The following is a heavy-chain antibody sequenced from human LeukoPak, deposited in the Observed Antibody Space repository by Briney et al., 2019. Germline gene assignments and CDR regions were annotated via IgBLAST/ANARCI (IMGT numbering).Heavy chain of an antibody. J-gene: IGHJ4*02. V-gene: IGHV3-33*08. D-gene: IGHD5-12*01. CDR2: IWYDGSNK. Sequence: GGSLRLSCTASGFSFSGYGMHWVRQAPGKGLEWVAVIWYDGSNKYYADSVKGRFTISRDNSKNTLYLQMNSLRAEDTAVYYCARERSIVATFDYWGQGTLVTVSS. CDR3: ARERSIVATFDY. CDR1: GFSFSGYG.